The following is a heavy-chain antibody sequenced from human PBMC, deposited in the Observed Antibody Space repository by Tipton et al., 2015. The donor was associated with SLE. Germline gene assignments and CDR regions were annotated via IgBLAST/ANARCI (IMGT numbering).Heavy chain of an antibody. J-gene: IGHJ4*02. Sequence: TLSLTCTVSGGSISSSGYYWGWIRQPPGKGLEWIGEINHSGSTNYNPSLKSRVTISVDTSKKQFSLKLRSVTAADTAVYYCARGIVAAFFYWGQGTLVTVSS. D-gene: IGHD6-6*01. CDR3: ARGIVAAFFY. CDR1: GGSISSSGYY. V-gene: IGHV4-39*07. CDR2: INHSGST.